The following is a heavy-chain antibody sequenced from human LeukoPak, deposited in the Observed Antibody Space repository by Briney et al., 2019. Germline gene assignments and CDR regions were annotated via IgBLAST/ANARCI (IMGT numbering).Heavy chain of an antibody. CDR3: ARVGPYSGRLGWYFDY. CDR1: GGSISSGGYY. J-gene: IGHJ4*02. CDR2: IYHSGST. Sequence: SETLSLTCIVSGGSISSGGYYWSWIRQPPGKGLEWIGYIYHSGSTYYNPSLKSRVTISVDRSKNQFSLKLSSVTAADTAVYYCARVGPYSGRLGWYFDYWGQGTLVTVSS. D-gene: IGHD1-26*01. V-gene: IGHV4-30-2*01.